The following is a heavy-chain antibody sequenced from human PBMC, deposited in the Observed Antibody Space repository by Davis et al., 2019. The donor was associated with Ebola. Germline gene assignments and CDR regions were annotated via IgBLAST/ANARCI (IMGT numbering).Heavy chain of an antibody. CDR3: VRSRGY. V-gene: IGHV3-21*01. CDR1: GFTFSTYS. J-gene: IGHJ4*02. Sequence: GESLKISCAASGFTFSTYSMNRVRQSPGKGLEWFSSITSGSTFIYYADSVKGRFTISRDDAKNSLYLQMNSLTAGDTAVYYCVRSRGYWGQGTLVTVSS. CDR2: ITSGSTFI. D-gene: IGHD3-10*01.